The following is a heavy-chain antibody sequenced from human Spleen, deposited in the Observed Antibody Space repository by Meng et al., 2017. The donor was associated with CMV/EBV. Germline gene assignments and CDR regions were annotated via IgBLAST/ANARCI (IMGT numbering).Heavy chain of an antibody. CDR3: ARDSPYSSYGSGLEF. D-gene: IGHD3-10*01. V-gene: IGHV1-18*04. Sequence: ASVKVSCKASGYTFTGYYMHWVRQAPGQGLEWMGWISAYNGNTNYAQKFQDRVTMTTDTTTQTAYMELKNLRSDDTAVFYCARDSPYSSYGSGLEFWGQGTLVTVSS. CDR1: GYTFTGYY. CDR2: ISAYNGNT. J-gene: IGHJ1*01.